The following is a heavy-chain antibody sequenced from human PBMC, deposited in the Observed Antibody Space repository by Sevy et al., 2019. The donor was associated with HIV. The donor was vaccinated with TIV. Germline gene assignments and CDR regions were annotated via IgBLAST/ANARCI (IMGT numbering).Heavy chain of an antibody. CDR3: ASGILDH. CDR1: GFNFSDYG. D-gene: IGHD1-26*01. J-gene: IGHJ4*02. Sequence: GGSLRLSCVGSGFNFSDYGMHWVRQAPGKGLEWVAVIWYDGSNKYNEDSVKGRFTISRDKSKNTAYLQMNNLRVEDSAGYYCASGILDHWGQGALVTVSS. CDR2: IWYDGSNK. V-gene: IGHV3-33*08.